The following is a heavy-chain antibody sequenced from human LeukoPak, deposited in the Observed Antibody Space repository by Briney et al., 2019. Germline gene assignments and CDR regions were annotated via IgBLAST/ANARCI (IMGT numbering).Heavy chain of an antibody. CDR2: ISSSSSFR. Sequence: GGSLRLSCAASGFNFSSYSINWVRQAPGKGLEWVSSISSSSSFRYYADSVKGRFTISRDNAKSSLYLQMNSLRAEDTAVYYCARESSGYFYWGQGTLVTVSS. CDR3: ARESSGYFY. D-gene: IGHD3-22*01. V-gene: IGHV3-21*01. CDR1: GFNFSSYS. J-gene: IGHJ4*02.